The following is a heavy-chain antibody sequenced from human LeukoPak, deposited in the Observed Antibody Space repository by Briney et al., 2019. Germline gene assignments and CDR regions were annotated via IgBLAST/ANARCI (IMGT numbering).Heavy chain of an antibody. Sequence: GGSLRLSCAASGFTVSSNYMSWVRQAPGKGLEWVSVIYIGGSTYYADSVKGRFTISRDNSKNTLYLQMNSLRAEDTAVYYCARYIAAAGRYFDYWGQGTLVTVSS. V-gene: IGHV3-66*02. CDR3: ARYIAAAGRYFDY. D-gene: IGHD6-13*01. J-gene: IGHJ4*02. CDR2: IYIGGST. CDR1: GFTVSSNY.